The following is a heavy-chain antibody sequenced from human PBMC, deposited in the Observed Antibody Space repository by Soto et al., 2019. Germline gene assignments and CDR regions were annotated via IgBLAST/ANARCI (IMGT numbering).Heavy chain of an antibody. D-gene: IGHD3-22*01. CDR2: IKSKTDGGTT. CDR1: GFTFSNAW. J-gene: IGHJ6*02. Sequence: GSLRLSCAASGFTFSNAWMNWVRQAPGKGLEWVGRIKSKTDGGTTDYAAPVKGRFTISRDDSKNTLYLQMNSLKTEDTAVYYCTTDTKYYYDSSGYYYSRYYYYGMDVWGQGTTVTVSS. V-gene: IGHV3-15*07. CDR3: TTDTKYYYDSSGYYYSRYYYYGMDV.